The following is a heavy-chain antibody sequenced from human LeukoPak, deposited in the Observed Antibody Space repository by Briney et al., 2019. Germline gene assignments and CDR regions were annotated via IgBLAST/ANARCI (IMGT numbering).Heavy chain of an antibody. CDR1: GFRFSDYW. D-gene: IGHD3-16*01. Sequence: PGGSLRLSCVASGFRFSDYWISWVRQAPGKGLEWVANIKKDGSEKNYVDSVKGRFTISRDNAKNSPYLQMNSLRVEDTAAYYCTTEFGRPGYWGQGTLVTVSS. CDR2: IKKDGSEK. CDR3: TTEFGRPGY. V-gene: IGHV3-7*05. J-gene: IGHJ4*02.